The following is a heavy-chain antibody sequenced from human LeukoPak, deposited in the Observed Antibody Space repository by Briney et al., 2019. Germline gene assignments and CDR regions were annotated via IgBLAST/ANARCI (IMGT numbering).Heavy chain of an antibody. D-gene: IGHD4-17*01. V-gene: IGHV1-69*13. CDR1: GGTFSSYA. Sequence: GASVKVSCKASGGTFSSYAISWVRQAPGQGLEWMGGIIPIFGTANYAQKFQGRVTITADESTSTAYMELSSLRSEDTAVYYCARDYKDYGDYYFDYWGQGTLVTVSS. CDR3: ARDYKDYGDYYFDY. CDR2: IIPIFGTA. J-gene: IGHJ4*02.